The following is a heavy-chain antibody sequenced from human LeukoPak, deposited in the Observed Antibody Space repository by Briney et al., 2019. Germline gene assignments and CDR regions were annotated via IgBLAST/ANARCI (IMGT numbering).Heavy chain of an antibody. CDR1: GFTFCIYA. J-gene: IGHJ4*02. D-gene: IGHD3-10*01. V-gene: IGHV3-33*01. CDR2: IWYDGSNK. Sequence: GGSLRLSCAASGFTFCIYAMHGVRQAPGGGVEWGVVIWYDGSNKYYADSVKGRFTISRDNSKNTLYLQMNSLSVEDSALYYCARGYYGWGSYYMGNYWGQGTLVTVSS. CDR3: ARGYYGWGSYYMGNY.